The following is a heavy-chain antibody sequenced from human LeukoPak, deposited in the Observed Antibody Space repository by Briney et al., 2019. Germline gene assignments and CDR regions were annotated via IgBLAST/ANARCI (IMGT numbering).Heavy chain of an antibody. J-gene: IGHJ4*02. V-gene: IGHV3-21*01. Sequence: PGGSLRLSCAASGFTFTSYSMNWVRQAPGQGLEWVSSIGGNGNSIYYAESVKGRFTISRDNAKNSLYLQMNSLRAEDTAVYYCARATTEAGIPVTGTAYWGQGTLVTVSS. CDR1: GFTFTSYS. D-gene: IGHD1-7*01. CDR2: IGGNGNSI. CDR3: ARATTEAGIPVTGTAY.